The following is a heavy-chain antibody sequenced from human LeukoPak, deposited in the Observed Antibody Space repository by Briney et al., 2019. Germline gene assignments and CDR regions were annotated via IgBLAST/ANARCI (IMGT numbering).Heavy chain of an antibody. CDR1: GYTLTELS. Sequence: ASVKVSCKVSGYTLTELSMHWVRQAPGKGLEWMGGFDPEDGETIYAQKFQGRVTMTEDTSTDTAYMELSSLRSEDTAVYYCATDSGCSYGFDYWGQGTLVTVSS. CDR3: ATDSGCSYGFDY. CDR2: FDPEDGET. V-gene: IGHV1-24*01. D-gene: IGHD5-18*01. J-gene: IGHJ4*02.